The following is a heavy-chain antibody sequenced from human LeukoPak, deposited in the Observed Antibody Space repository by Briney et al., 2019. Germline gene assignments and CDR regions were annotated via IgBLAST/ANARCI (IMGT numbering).Heavy chain of an antibody. Sequence: GGSLRLSCAASGFTFSNYDMFWVRQATGKGLEWVSTIGVADDTYYPGSVRGRFTISRENAKNSLYLQMNSLRAGDTAVYYCAKDSPIYCSGGSCYSYFDYWGQGTLVTVSS. CDR2: IGVADDT. J-gene: IGHJ4*02. D-gene: IGHD2-15*01. CDR3: AKDSPIYCSGGSCYSYFDY. V-gene: IGHV3-13*04. CDR1: GFTFSNYD.